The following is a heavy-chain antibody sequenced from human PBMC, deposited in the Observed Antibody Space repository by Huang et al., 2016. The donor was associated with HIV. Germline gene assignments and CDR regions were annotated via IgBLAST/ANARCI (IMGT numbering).Heavy chain of an antibody. D-gene: IGHD2-15*01. J-gene: IGHJ4*02. Sequence: EVQLVESGGGLVQPGGSLRLSCAASGFTFSSYWMSWVRQAPGQGREWVTNIKQDGSEKYYVDSVKGRFTISRDNAKNSLYLQMNSLRAEDTAVYYCARGPVVVAATLYWGQGTLVTVSS. V-gene: IGHV3-7*01. CDR1: GFTFSSYW. CDR2: IKQDGSEK. CDR3: ARGPVVVAATLY.